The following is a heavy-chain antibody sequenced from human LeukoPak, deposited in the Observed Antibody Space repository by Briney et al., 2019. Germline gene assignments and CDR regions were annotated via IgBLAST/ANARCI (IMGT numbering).Heavy chain of an antibody. D-gene: IGHD6-19*01. CDR2: IYYSGST. CDR1: GGSISSYY. CDR3: ARDLDSSGWHNWFDP. Sequence: SETLSLTCTVSGGSISSYYWSWIQQPPGKGLEWIGYIYYSGSTNYNPSLKSRVTISVDTSKNQFSLKLSSVTAADTAVYYCARDLDSSGWHNWFDPWGQGTLVTVSS. V-gene: IGHV4-59*01. J-gene: IGHJ5*02.